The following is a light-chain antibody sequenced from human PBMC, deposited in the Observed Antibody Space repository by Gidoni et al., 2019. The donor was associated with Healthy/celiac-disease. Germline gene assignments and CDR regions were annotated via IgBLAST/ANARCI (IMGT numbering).Light chain of an antibody. CDR3: SAWDSSLSAWV. CDR2: RNN. CDR1: SNNVGNQG. J-gene: IGLJ3*02. V-gene: IGLV10-54*04. Sequence: QAGLTQPPSVSKGLRQTATLPCTGNSNNVGNQGAAWLQQHQGHPPKLLSYRNNNRPSGISERFSASKSGNTASLTITGLQTEDEADYYCSAWDSSLSAWVFGGGTKLTVL.